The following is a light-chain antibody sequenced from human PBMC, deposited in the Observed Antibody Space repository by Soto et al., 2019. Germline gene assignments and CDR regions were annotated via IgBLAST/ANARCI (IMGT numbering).Light chain of an antibody. J-gene: IGKJ2*01. V-gene: IGKV1-5*03. CDR3: QQYNSYSP. CDR2: KAS. CDR1: QSLSSW. Sequence: DIQMTQSPSTLSASVGDRVTITCRASQSLSSWLAWYQQKPGKAPKLLIYKASSLESGVPSRFSGSGSGTEFTLTISSLQPDDFATYYCQQYNSYSPFGQGTKLEI.